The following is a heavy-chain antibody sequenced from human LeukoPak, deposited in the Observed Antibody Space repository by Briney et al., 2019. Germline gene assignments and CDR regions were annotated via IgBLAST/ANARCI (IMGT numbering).Heavy chain of an antibody. CDR1: GFTFTSYT. J-gene: IGHJ4*02. Sequence: GGSLRLSCAASGFTFTSYTMNWVRQAPGKGLEWVSSINPTSGYIYYSDSVKGRFTISRDNSKNTLYLQMNSLRAEDTAVYYCAKDRYYYDSSGYYYSFDYWGQGTLVTVSS. CDR2: INPTSGYI. V-gene: IGHV3-21*04. CDR3: AKDRYYYDSSGYYYSFDY. D-gene: IGHD3-22*01.